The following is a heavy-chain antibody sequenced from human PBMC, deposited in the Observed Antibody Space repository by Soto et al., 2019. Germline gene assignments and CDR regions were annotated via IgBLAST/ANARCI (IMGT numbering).Heavy chain of an antibody. D-gene: IGHD2-15*01. V-gene: IGHV3-53*04. CDR1: EFTVTSNY. CDR3: ARATYCTGGNCLLDY. J-gene: IGHJ4*02. Sequence: EVQLVESGGGLVQPGGSLRLSCEASEFTVTSNYMSWVPQAPGKGLEWVSVIYSGGSTYYADFVKGRFTISRDNSKNTVYLQMNSLRAEDTAVYYCARATYCTGGNCLLDYWGQGTLVTVSS. CDR2: IYSGGST.